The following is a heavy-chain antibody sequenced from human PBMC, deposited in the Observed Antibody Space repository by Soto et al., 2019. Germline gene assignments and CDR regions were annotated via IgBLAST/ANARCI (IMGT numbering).Heavy chain of an antibody. Sequence: PVGSLRLSCAASGFTFSSYSMNWVRQAPGKGLEWASSISSSSSYIYYADSVKGRFTISRDNAKNSLYLQMNSLRAEDTAVYYCARASVVVPADYLLNWFDPWGQGTLVTVSS. CDR1: GFTFSSYS. CDR2: ISSSSSYI. D-gene: IGHD2-2*01. J-gene: IGHJ5*02. V-gene: IGHV3-21*01. CDR3: ARASVVVPADYLLNWFDP.